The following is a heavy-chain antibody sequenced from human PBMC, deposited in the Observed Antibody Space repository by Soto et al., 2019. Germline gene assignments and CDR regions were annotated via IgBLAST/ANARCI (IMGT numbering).Heavy chain of an antibody. Sequence: VQLLESGGGRAQPGGSLRLSCVASGFSFSNYAMTWVRRAPGKGLQWISGISDGGDSTDYADSVKGRFTISRDNSQNTLFLQMSSLRDDDTAVYYCARAPYSTTWYYFHYWGQGTLVTVSS. J-gene: IGHJ4*02. CDR2: ISDGGDST. CDR3: ARAPYSTTWYYFHY. CDR1: GFSFSNYA. D-gene: IGHD6-13*01. V-gene: IGHV3-23*01.